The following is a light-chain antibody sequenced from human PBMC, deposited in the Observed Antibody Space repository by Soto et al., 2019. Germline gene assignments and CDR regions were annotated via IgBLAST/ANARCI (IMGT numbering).Light chain of an antibody. CDR1: GSNIGAGYD. CDR3: QSYDSTLDARYV. J-gene: IGLJ1*01. CDR2: GDS. Sequence: QSVLTQPPSVSGDPGQRVTISCTGSGSNIGAGYDVHWYQHRPGTAPKLLVFGDSHRPSGVPDRFSGDKSGTSASLAITGLQAEDEGDYYCQSYDSTLDARYVFGTGTKLTVL. V-gene: IGLV1-40*01.